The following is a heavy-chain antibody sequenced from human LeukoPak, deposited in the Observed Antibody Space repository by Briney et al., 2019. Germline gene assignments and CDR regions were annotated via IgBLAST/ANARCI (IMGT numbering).Heavy chain of an antibody. CDR1: GGSFSGYY. D-gene: IGHD5-18*01. J-gene: IGHJ4*02. CDR3: ARDDTAMVNRSDY. Sequence: SETLSLTCAVYGGSFSGYYWSWIRQPPGKGLEWIGSIYHSGSTYYNPSLKSRVTISVDTSKNQFSLKLSSVTAADTAVYYCARDDTAMVNRSDYRGQGTLVTVSS. CDR2: IYHSGST. V-gene: IGHV4-34*01.